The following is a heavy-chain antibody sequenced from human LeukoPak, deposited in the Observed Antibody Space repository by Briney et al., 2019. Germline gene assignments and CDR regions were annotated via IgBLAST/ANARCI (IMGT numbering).Heavy chain of an antibody. CDR1: GGSISSSSNY. V-gene: IGHV4-39*01. D-gene: IGHD1-26*01. CDR2: ISYSGST. J-gene: IGHJ4*02. Sequence: SETLSLTCTVSGGSISSSSNYWGWIRPPPGKGLEWIGTISYSGSTYYKPSLKSRVTISVDTSKNQFSLKLSSVTAADTAVYCCARLTPYSGSPLGDYWGQGTLVTVSS. CDR3: ARLTPYSGSPLGDY.